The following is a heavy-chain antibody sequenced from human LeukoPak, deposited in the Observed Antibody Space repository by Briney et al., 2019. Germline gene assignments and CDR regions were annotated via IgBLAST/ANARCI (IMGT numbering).Heavy chain of an antibody. D-gene: IGHD4-23*01. Sequence: GGSLRLSCAASGFTVSSNYMSWVRQAPGKGLEWVSVIYSGGSTYYADSVKGRFTISRDNSKNTLYLQMNSLRAEDTAVYYCARDPAEGTDYGGFDYWGQGTLVTVSS. CDR2: IYSGGST. J-gene: IGHJ4*02. CDR3: ARDPAEGTDYGGFDY. CDR1: GFTVSSNY. V-gene: IGHV3-66*01.